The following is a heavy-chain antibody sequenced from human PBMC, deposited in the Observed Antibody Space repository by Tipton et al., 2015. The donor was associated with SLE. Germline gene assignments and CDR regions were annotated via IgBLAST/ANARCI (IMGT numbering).Heavy chain of an antibody. Sequence: LRLSCAAYSGSFSDYWWSWIRQPAGKGLEWIGHIYTSGSTNYNPSLKSRVTISVDTSKNQFSLKLSSVTAADTAVYYCARLLRRYSSSWADAFDIWGQGTMVTVSS. CDR2: IYTSGST. CDR1: SGSFSDYW. CDR3: ARLLRRYSSSWADAFDI. V-gene: IGHV4-59*10. J-gene: IGHJ3*02. D-gene: IGHD6-13*01.